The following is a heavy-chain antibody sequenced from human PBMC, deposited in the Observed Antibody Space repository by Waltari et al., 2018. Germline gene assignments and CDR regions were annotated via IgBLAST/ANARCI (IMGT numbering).Heavy chain of an antibody. CDR3: ARLPIPSYYYGMDV. D-gene: IGHD2-21*01. CDR1: GDSIHNYY. J-gene: IGHJ6*02. V-gene: IGHV4-4*09. Sequence: QVQLQESGPGLVTPSETLSRTCTVTGDSIHNYYWSWTRQPPGKGLDYIGYVSSSGGTNSNPSRKSRVTISLDTSKNQFSLKLSSVTAADTAVYYCARLPIPSYYYGMDVWGQGTTVTVSS. CDR2: VSSSGGT.